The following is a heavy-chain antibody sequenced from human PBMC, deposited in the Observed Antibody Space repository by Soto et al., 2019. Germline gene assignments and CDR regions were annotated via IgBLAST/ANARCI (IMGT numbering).Heavy chain of an antibody. CDR2: INPSGGST. Sequence: ASVKVSCKASGYTFTSYYMHWVRQAPGQGLEWMGIINPSGGSTSYAQKFQGRVTMTRDTSTSTVYMELSSLRSEDTAVYYCARGATYYDFWSGYLSSSDYWGQGTLVTVSS. D-gene: IGHD3-3*01. CDR1: GYTFTSYY. CDR3: ARGATYYDFWSGYLSSSDY. V-gene: IGHV1-46*01. J-gene: IGHJ4*02.